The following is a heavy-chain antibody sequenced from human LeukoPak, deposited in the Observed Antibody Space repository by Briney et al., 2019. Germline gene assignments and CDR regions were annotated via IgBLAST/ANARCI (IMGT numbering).Heavy chain of an antibody. CDR2: VYTSGST. J-gene: IGHJ4*02. V-gene: IGHV4-4*07. CDR3: ARARITMVRGVISYYFDY. Sequence: SETLSLTCTVSGGSISGYYWSWIRQPAGKGLEYIGRVYTSGSTNYNPSLKSRVIMSVDTSKNQFSLKLSSVTAADTAVYYCARARITMVRGVISYYFDYWGQGTLVTVSS. D-gene: IGHD3-10*01. CDR1: GGSISGYY.